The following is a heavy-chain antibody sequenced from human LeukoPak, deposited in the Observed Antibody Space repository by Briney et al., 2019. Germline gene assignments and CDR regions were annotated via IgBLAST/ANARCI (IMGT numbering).Heavy chain of an antibody. J-gene: IGHJ4*02. Sequence: SGTLSPTCAVSGGSISSSNWWSWVRQPPGKGLEWIGEIYHSGSTNYNPSLKSRVTISVDKSKNQFSLKLSSVTAADTAVYYCARHCSSTSCSTNYFDYWGQGTLVTVSS. CDR3: ARHCSSTSCSTNYFDY. CDR2: IYHSGST. CDR1: GGSISSSNW. V-gene: IGHV4-4*02. D-gene: IGHD2-2*01.